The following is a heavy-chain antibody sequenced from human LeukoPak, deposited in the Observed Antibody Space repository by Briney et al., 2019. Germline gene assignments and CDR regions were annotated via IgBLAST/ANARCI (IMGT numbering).Heavy chain of an antibody. CDR1: GYTFTSFD. Sequence: GASVKLCFKASGYTFTSFDINWVRQAPGQGLEWMGWMNPNSGNTGCAQKFQGRVTMTRNTSITTAYMELSSLRSEDTAVYYCASSRNGAGSSSGFDYWGQGTLVTVSS. J-gene: IGHJ4*02. CDR3: ASSRNGAGSSSGFDY. D-gene: IGHD6-13*01. CDR2: MNPNSGNT. V-gene: IGHV1-8*01.